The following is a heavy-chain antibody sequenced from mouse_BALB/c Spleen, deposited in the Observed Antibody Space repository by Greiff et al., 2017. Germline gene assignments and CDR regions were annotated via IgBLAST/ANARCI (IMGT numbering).Heavy chain of an antibody. CDR3: ARHEATGYFDV. CDR2: ISSGSSTI. J-gene: IGHJ1*01. V-gene: IGHV5-17*02. Sequence: DVMLVESGGGLVQPGGSRKLSCAASGFTFSSFGMHWVRQAPEKGLEWVAYISSGSSTIYYADTVKGRFTISRDNPKNTLFLQMTSLRSEDTAMYYCARHEATGYFDVWGAGTTVTVSS. CDR1: GFTFSSFG.